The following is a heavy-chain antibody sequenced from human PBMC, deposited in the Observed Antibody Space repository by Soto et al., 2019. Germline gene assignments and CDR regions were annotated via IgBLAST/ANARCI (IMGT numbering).Heavy chain of an antibody. V-gene: IGHV4-34*01. D-gene: IGHD5-18*01. CDR1: GGSFSGYY. Sequence: PSETLSLTCAVYGGSFSGYYWSWIRQPPGKGLEWIGEINHSGSTNYNPSLKSRVTISVDTSKNQFSLKLSSVTAADTAVYYCATSDTAMLDFDYWGQGTLVTVSS. J-gene: IGHJ4*02. CDR3: ATSDTAMLDFDY. CDR2: INHSGST.